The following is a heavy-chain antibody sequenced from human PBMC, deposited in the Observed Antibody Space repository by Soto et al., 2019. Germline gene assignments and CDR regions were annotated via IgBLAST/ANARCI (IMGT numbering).Heavy chain of an antibody. CDR2: INAGYGNT. V-gene: IGHV1-3*01. CDR1: GYTFSSYA. J-gene: IGHJ4*02. D-gene: IGHD7-27*01. CDR3: ARDTGDGTFDF. Sequence: QVHLVQSEAEVRKPGASVKVSCKASGYTFSSYAMHWVRQAPGQRLEWMGWINAGYGNTKSSQKFQDRVTISRDTSASTAYMGLTSLRSEDTAVYYCARDTGDGTFDFWGQGTLVTVSS.